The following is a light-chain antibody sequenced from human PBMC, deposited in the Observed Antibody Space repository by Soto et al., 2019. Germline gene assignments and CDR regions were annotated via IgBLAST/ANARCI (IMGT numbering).Light chain of an antibody. CDR1: QSVSSY. CDR2: DAS. Sequence: IGFPQSPGTLYLSPGESATLSCRASQSVSSYLAWYQQKPGQAPRLLIYDASNRATGIPARFSGSGSGTDFTLTISSLEPEDFAVYYCQQRSNWPSTFGPGTKVDNK. J-gene: IGKJ3*01. V-gene: IGKV3-11*01. CDR3: QQRSNWPST.